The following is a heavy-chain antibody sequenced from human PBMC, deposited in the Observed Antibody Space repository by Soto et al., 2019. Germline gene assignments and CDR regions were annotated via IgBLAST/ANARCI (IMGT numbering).Heavy chain of an antibody. CDR1: GFTFSDSW. CDR2: IKPDESEK. V-gene: IGHV3-7*01. Sequence: EVPLVEYGGGLVQTGGSLRLSCTASGFTFSDSWMTWVRQAPGKGLEWVARIKPDESEKKYADSVKGRFSISRDNAKNSMYLQMDSLRGEDTAVYYCVRGGSNYASWGQRTLVTVSS. J-gene: IGHJ5*02. D-gene: IGHD4-4*01. CDR3: VRGGSNYAS.